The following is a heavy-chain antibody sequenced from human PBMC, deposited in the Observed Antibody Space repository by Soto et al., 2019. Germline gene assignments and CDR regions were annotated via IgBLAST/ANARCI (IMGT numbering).Heavy chain of an antibody. CDR3: ASVRGNS. Sequence: SETLSLTCTVSGGSVSSYYWNWIRQPPGKGLEWIGYIFYSGNTYYNPSLESRVTISIDTSKNQFSLKLNSVTAAETAVYYCASVRGNSWGPGTMVTVYS. V-gene: IGHV4-59*02. CDR2: IFYSGNT. J-gene: IGHJ4*02. D-gene: IGHD3-16*01. CDR1: GGSVSSYY.